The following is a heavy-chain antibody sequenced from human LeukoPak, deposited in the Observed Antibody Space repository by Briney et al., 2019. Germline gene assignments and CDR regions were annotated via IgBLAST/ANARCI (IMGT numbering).Heavy chain of an antibody. J-gene: IGHJ4*02. CDR3: VREARGYHYTYFDY. Sequence: GGSLRLSCTASGFTLGSHDMHWVRQIPGQGLVWVAAVSSGFHAFFADSVQGRFTVSREDARNSLYLQMNSLRAGDTAVYYCVREARGYHYTYFDYWGQGTLVTVSS. V-gene: IGHV3-13*01. D-gene: IGHD5-18*01. CDR1: GFTLGSHD. CDR2: VSSGFHA.